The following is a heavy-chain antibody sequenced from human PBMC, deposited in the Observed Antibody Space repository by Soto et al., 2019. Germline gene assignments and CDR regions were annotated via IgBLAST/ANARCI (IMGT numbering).Heavy chain of an antibody. D-gene: IGHD4-17*01. CDR3: ARETYGDYVGYFDP. V-gene: IGHV4-39*07. CDR2: IYYDGST. J-gene: IGHJ5*02. Sequence: PSETLSLTCTVSGVSINNNNYYWGWIRQPPGKGLEWIGSIYYDGSTYYNSPLKSRVTISVDTSKNQFSLKVSSVTAADTAVYYCARETYGDYVGYFDPWGQGTLVTVSS. CDR1: GVSINNNNYY.